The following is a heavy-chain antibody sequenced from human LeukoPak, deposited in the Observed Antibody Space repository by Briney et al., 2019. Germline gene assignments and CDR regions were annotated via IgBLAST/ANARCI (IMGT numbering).Heavy chain of an antibody. J-gene: IGHJ5*02. V-gene: IGHV3-30*04. Sequence: GRSLRLSCAASGFTFSSYAMHWVRQAPGKGLEWVAVISYDGSNKYYADSVKGRFTISRDNSKNTLYLQMNSLRAEDTAVYYCARDPARTTVTFDDWSQGTLVTVSP. D-gene: IGHD4-17*01. CDR1: GFTFSSYA. CDR3: ARDPARTTVTFDD. CDR2: ISYDGSNK.